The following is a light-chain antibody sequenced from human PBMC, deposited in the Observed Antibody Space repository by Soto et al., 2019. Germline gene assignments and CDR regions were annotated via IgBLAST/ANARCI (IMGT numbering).Light chain of an antibody. CDR3: QSYDITLIGYV. CDR1: GSNVGNAYV. V-gene: IGLV1-40*01. CDR2: GNS. J-gene: IGLJ1*01. Sequence: QSVLTQPPSVSAAPGQKVTISCSGSGSNVGNAYVSWYQHVPGTAPKLLIYGNSNRPSGVPDRFSGSKSGTSASLAITGLQAEDEADYYCQSYDITLIGYVLGTGTKVTVL.